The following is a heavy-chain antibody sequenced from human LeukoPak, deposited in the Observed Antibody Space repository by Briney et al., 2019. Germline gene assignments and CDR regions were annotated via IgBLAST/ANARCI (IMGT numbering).Heavy chain of an antibody. J-gene: IGHJ4*02. CDR2: ISYDGSNK. CDR3: AKLLTYYDFWSGLDY. Sequence: GGSLRLSSAASGFTFSSYGMHWVRQAPGKGLEWVAVISYDGSNKYYADSVKGRFTISRDNSKNTLYLQMNSLRAEDTAVYYCAKLLTYYDFWSGLDYWGQGTLVTVSS. D-gene: IGHD3-3*01. V-gene: IGHV3-30*18. CDR1: GFTFSSYG.